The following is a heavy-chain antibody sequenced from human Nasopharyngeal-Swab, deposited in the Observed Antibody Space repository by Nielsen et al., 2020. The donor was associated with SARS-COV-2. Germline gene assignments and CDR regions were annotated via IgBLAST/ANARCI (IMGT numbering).Heavy chain of an antibody. D-gene: IGHD6-13*01. CDR1: GFTFSSYA. Sequence: GESLKISCAASGFTFSSYAMHWVRQAPGKGLEWVAVISYDGSNKYYADSVKGRFTISRDNSKNTLYLQTNSLRAEDTAVYYCAAEATGTDAFDIWGQGTMVTVSS. CDR3: AAEATGTDAFDI. CDR2: ISYDGSNK. V-gene: IGHV3-30*04. J-gene: IGHJ3*02.